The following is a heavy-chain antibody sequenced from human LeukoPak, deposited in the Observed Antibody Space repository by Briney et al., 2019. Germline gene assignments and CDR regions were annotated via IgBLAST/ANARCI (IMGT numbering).Heavy chain of an antibody. Sequence: DPLSLLCTVPGGPICRHYWIAMRQPTGKALDWISDKHYSGSTNQNPSLKSRLTISVDTSKNQFSLTLSSVTAADTAVYYCARGSTGSFDPWGQGTLVTVSS. CDR2: KHYSGST. CDR3: ARGSTGSFDP. V-gene: IGHV4-59*07. J-gene: IGHJ5*02. CDR1: GGPICRHY. D-gene: IGHD1-26*01.